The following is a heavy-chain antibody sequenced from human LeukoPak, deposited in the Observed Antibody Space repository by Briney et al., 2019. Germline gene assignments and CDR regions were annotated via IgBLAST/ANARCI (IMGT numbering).Heavy chain of an antibody. J-gene: IGHJ6*02. Sequence: GGSLRLSRAASGFSFSNYGKSWVAQAPGKGLGWVSVIYSWGSTYHADSVKGRFTISSDKHKNTQYLPTNSLRAEDTAVYYCARDLATRGYSGYDWGPPGDYYCMDVWGQGTTVTVSS. CDR1: GFSFSNYG. D-gene: IGHD5-12*01. V-gene: IGHV3-66*01. CDR3: ARDLATRGYSGYDWGPPGDYYCMDV. CDR2: IYSWGST.